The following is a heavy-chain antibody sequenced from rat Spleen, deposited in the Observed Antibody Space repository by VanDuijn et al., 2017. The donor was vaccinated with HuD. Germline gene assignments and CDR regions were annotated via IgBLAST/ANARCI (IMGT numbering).Heavy chain of an antibody. CDR2: ISYGDTSGHSST. Sequence: EVQLVESGGVLIQPGRSLKLSCAASRFTFNNYGMAWVRQAPTKGLEWVATISYGDTSGHSSTYYGDSVKGRFTISRDNAKSTLYLQMTSLWSEDTATYYCARHYYDGSYYYVMDAWGQGASVTVSS. D-gene: IGHD1-12*02. CDR3: ARHYYDGSYYYVMDA. V-gene: IGHV5-29*01. J-gene: IGHJ4*01. CDR1: RFTFNNYG.